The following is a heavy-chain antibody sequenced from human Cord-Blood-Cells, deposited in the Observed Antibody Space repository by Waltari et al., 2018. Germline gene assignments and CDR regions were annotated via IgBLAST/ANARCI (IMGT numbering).Heavy chain of an antibody. D-gene: IGHD7-27*01. V-gene: IGHV4-39*01. J-gene: IGHJ3*02. CDR2: IYYRGST. CDR3: ARPLPTGDAFDI. Sequence: QLQLQESGPGLVKPSATLSLTCTVSGGSISSSSYYWGWIRQPPGKGLEWIGSIYYRGSTYYNPSLKSRVTISVDTSKNQFSLKLSSVTAADTAVYYCARPLPTGDAFDIWGQGTMVTVSS. CDR1: GGSISSSSYY.